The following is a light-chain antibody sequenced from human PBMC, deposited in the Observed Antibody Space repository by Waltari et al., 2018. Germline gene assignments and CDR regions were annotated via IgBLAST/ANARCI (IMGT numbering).Light chain of an antibody. Sequence: EVVMTPFPAPLSVSPGERATLSSRASQNVNSNLAGNQHKPGQPPRLLIYGASSTAPGFPARFSGSGSGTDVTLTISSLQSEDFAVYYCHQSNIWPPYTFGQGTKLEIK. CDR1: QNVNSN. CDR3: HQSNIWPPYT. V-gene: IGKV3D-15*01. CDR2: GAS. J-gene: IGKJ2*01.